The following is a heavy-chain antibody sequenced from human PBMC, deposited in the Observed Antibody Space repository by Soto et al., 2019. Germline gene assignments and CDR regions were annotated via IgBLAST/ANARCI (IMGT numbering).Heavy chain of an antibody. D-gene: IGHD2-15*01. J-gene: IGHJ3*02. Sequence: EVQVLESGGGLVQPGGSLRLSCEGSGFTVSSHAMTWIRQAPGKGPEWVSTVTADGATYYAGSLKGRFAMSRDTSENTLYLQMNSLGAEDTAAYYCAPHVSCSGGSCQYDAFAIRGQGTMVTVS. CDR2: VTADGAT. CDR1: GFTVSSHA. CDR3: APHVSCSGGSCQYDAFAI. V-gene: IGHV3-23*01.